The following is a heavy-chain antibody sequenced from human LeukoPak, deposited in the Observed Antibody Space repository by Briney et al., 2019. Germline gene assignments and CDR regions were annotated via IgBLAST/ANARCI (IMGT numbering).Heavy chain of an antibody. CDR3: AKDRGPYCSSTSCYPDAFDI. CDR2: ISGSGGST. V-gene: IGHV3-23*01. Sequence: GGSLRLSCAASGFTFSSYAMSWVRQAPGKGLEWVSAISGSGGSTYYADSVKGRFTISRDSSKNTLYLQMNSLRAEDTAVYYCAKDRGPYCSSTSCYPDAFDIWGQGTMVTVSS. CDR1: GFTFSSYA. D-gene: IGHD2-2*01. J-gene: IGHJ3*02.